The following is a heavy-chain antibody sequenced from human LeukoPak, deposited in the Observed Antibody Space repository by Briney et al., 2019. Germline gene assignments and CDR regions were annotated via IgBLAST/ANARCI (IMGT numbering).Heavy chain of an antibody. V-gene: IGHV3-30*04. J-gene: IGHJ4*02. Sequence: GGSLRLSCAASGFTFSSYAMHWVRQAPGKGLEWVSVISYDGSNKYYADSVKGRFTISRDNSKNTLYLQLNSLRAEDTAVYYCARDRYDILTGYYPRKPIFDYWGQGTLVTASS. CDR2: ISYDGSNK. CDR1: GFTFSSYA. CDR3: ARDRYDILTGYYPRKPIFDY. D-gene: IGHD3-9*01.